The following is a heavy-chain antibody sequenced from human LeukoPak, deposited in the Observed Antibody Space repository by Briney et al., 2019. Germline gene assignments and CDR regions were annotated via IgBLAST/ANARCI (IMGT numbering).Heavy chain of an antibody. CDR1: GFTFSDYY. Sequence: GGSLRLSCAASGFTFSDYYMSWIRQAAGKGLGWVSYISSSGSTIYYADSVKGRFTISRDNAKNSLYLQMNSLRAEDTAVYYCARDRGSPIQVAFDIWGQGTMVTGSS. CDR2: ISSSGSTI. V-gene: IGHV3-11*04. J-gene: IGHJ3*02. D-gene: IGHD1-26*01. CDR3: ARDRGSPIQVAFDI.